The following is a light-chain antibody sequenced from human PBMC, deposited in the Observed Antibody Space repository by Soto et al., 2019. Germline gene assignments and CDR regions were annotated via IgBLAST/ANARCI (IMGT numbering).Light chain of an antibody. CDR1: SSNIGRNP. Sequence: QAVVTQSPSASGTPGQRVTISCSGSSSNIGRNPVNWYQQFPGTAPKLLLYSNNQRPSGVPDRFSGSKSGTSASLAISGLQSEDEADYYCAAWDDTLNGHVVFGRGTKLTVL. J-gene: IGLJ2*01. V-gene: IGLV1-44*01. CDR2: SNN. CDR3: AAWDDTLNGHVV.